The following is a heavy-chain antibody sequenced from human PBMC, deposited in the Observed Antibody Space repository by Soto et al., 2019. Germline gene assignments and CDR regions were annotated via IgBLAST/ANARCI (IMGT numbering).Heavy chain of an antibody. J-gene: IGHJ6*02. CDR2: VSYDGSSE. Sequence: QVRLVESGGGVVRLGRSLRLSCAASGFTFTNYDIHWVRQAPGKGLEWVAGVSYDGSSEDYAASVKGRFTISRDNSKDTLFLQMNNLRAEDTAVYYCARDGVLRLRELSLDYYYGMDIWGQGTTVTVSS. V-gene: IGHV3-33*05. CDR1: GFTFTNYD. CDR3: ARDGVLRLRELSLDYYYGMDI. D-gene: IGHD3-16*02.